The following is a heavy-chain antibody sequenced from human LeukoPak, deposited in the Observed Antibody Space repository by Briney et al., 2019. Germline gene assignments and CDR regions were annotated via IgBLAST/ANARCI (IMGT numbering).Heavy chain of an antibody. V-gene: IGHV4-59*01. D-gene: IGHD1-7*01. J-gene: IGHJ4*02. CDR1: SGPINFYY. Sequence: SETLSLTCTVSSGPINFYYWSWIRQTPGKGLEGIGYIYYRGSTNYNPSLKSRVTISLDTPKNQFSLNLSSVTAADTAIYYCARTTGNYGYYFDYWGQGAQVTVSS. CDR3: ARTTGNYGYYFDY. CDR2: IYYRGST.